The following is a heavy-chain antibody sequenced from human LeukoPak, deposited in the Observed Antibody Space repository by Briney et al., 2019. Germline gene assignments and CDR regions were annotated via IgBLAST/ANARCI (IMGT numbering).Heavy chain of an antibody. D-gene: IGHD4-17*01. CDR2: IYYSGST. CDR3: ARGRGYGDYAPYYYYYYYMDV. J-gene: IGHJ6*03. CDR1: GGSISSYY. Sequence: SETLSLTCTVSGGSISSYYWSWIRQPPGKGLEWIGYIYYSGSTNYNPSLKSRVTISVDTSKNQFSLKLSSVTAADTAVYYCARGRGYGDYAPYYYYYYYMDVWGKGTTVTISS. V-gene: IGHV4-59*01.